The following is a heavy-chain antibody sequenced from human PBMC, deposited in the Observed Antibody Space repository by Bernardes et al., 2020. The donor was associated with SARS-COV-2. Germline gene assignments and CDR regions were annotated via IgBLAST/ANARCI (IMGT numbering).Heavy chain of an antibody. CDR3: ARDRYSSSWYGPKFYFDY. CDR2: INHSGST. D-gene: IGHD6-13*01. CDR1: GGSFSGYY. V-gene: IGHV4-34*01. Sequence: SEPLSLTCAVYGGSFSGYYWSWIRQPPGKGLEWIGEINHSGSTNYNPSLKSRVTISVDTSKNQFSLKLSSVTAADTAVYYCARDRYSSSWYGPKFYFDYWGQGTLVTVSS. J-gene: IGHJ4*02.